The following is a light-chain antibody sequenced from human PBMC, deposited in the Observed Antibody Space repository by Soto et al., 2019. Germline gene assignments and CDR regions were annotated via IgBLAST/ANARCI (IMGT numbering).Light chain of an antibody. CDR3: SSYAGSNNLGV. CDR2: DDS. Sequence: SYELTQPPSVSVAPGQTATITCGGNNIGGKSVHWYQQKPGQAPVLLVHDDSDRPSGIPERISGSNSGNTASLTVSGLQAEDEADYYCSSYAGSNNLGVFGGGTKLTVL. V-gene: IGLV3-21*02. CDR1: NIGGKS. J-gene: IGLJ3*02.